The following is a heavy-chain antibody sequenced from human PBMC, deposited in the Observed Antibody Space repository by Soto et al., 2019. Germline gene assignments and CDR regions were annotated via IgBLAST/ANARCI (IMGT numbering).Heavy chain of an antibody. D-gene: IGHD4-4*01. CDR2: IYSGGST. CDR3: ARVDYSNYDYYYGMGV. V-gene: IGHV3-53*01. CDR1: GFTVSSNY. J-gene: IGHJ6*02. Sequence: GGSLRLSCAASGFTVSSNYMSWVRQAPGKGLEWVSVIYSGGSTYYADSVKGRFTISRDNSKNTLYLQMNSLRAEDTAVYYCARVDYSNYDYYYGMGVWGQGTTVTVSS.